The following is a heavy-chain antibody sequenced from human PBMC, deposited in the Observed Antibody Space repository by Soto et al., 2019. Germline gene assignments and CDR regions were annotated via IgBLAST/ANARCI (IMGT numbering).Heavy chain of an antibody. CDR1: GFTFSSYN. J-gene: IGHJ5*02. CDR3: ASHYGDNGWFDP. V-gene: IGHV3-21*06. CDR2: ITSSSSSI. D-gene: IGHD4-17*01. Sequence: PGGSLRLSCGASGFTFSSYNMNWVRQPPGKGLEWVSSITSSSSSIYYADSLKGRFTISRDNAKNSLYLQMNSLRAEDTAVYYCASHYGDNGWFDPWGQGTLVTVSS.